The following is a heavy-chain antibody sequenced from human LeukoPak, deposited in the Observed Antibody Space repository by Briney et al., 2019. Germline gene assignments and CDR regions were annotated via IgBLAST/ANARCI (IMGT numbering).Heavy chain of an antibody. CDR1: GGTFSSYG. D-gene: IGHD5-12*01. J-gene: IGHJ5*02. Sequence: GASVKVSCKASGGTFSSYGISWVRQAPGQGLEWMGWISAYNGNTNYAQKLQGRVTMTTDTSTSTAYMELRSLRSDDTAVYYCARGSVGDDNNWFDPWGQGTLVTVSS. CDR3: ARGSVGDDNNWFDP. V-gene: IGHV1-18*01. CDR2: ISAYNGNT.